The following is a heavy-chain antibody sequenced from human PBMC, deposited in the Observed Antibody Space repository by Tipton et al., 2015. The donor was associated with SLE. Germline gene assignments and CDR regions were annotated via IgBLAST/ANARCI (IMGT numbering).Heavy chain of an antibody. CDR1: GFTFSSFP. Sequence: SLRLSCVASGFTFSSFPMHWVRQAPGKGLEWVALISNDGSNTYYADSVKGRFTISRDNSRNTLYLQMNSLRAEDTAVYYCARGGITRFSHFDFGGQVILVAASS. J-gene: IGHJ4*02. CDR3: ARGGITRFSHFDF. D-gene: IGHD3-10*01. CDR2: ISNDGSNT. V-gene: IGHV3-30-3*01.